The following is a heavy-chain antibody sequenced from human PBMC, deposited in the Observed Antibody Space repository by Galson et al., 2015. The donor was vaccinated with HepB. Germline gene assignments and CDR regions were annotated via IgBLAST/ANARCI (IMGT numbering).Heavy chain of an antibody. CDR1: GYTLTELS. V-gene: IGHV1-24*01. D-gene: IGHD3-22*01. J-gene: IGHJ1*01. CDR3: ATASPDSSGYYPHTDVFQH. Sequence: QSGAEVKKPGASVKVSCKVSGYTLTELSMHWVRQAPGKGLEWMGGLDPEDGETIYAQKFQGRVTMTEDTSTDTAYMELSSLRSEDTAVYYCATASPDSSGYYPHTDVFQHWGQGTLVAVSS. CDR2: LDPEDGET.